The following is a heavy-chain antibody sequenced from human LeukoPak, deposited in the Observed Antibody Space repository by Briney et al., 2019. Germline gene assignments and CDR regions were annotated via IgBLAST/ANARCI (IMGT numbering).Heavy chain of an antibody. CDR3: AKDMRGCGWSHIDY. CDR1: GFTFSIDA. Sequence: GGSLRLSCAVSGFTFSIDAMSWVRQAPGKGLEWVSGIVGSGGSTYYADSVKGRFTISRDNSRNTLYLQMNSLRAEDPAVYYCAKDMRGCGWSHIDYWGQGTLVTVSS. V-gene: IGHV3-23*01. J-gene: IGHJ4*02. D-gene: IGHD6-19*01. CDR2: IVGSGGST.